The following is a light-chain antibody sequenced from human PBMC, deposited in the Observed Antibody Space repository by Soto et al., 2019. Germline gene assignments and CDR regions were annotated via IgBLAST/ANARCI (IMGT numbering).Light chain of an antibody. J-gene: IGKJ5*01. Sequence: EIVLTQSPATLSLSPWERATLSCRASQSVSNSLAWYQHKPGQAPRLLIDDASDRATGIPARFSGSGSGTDFTLTISSLEPEDFAVYYCQHRSTFGQGTRLEIK. V-gene: IGKV3-11*01. CDR2: DAS. CDR1: QSVSNS. CDR3: QHRST.